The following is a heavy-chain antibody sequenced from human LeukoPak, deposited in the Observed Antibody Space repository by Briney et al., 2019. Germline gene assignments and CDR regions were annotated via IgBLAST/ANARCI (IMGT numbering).Heavy chain of an antibody. CDR1: GGSISSGAYS. CDR2: IYHSGST. J-gene: IGHJ4*02. CDR3: ARSRAMVRGVILPYFDY. V-gene: IGHV4-30-2*01. D-gene: IGHD3-10*01. Sequence: PSQTLSLTCAVSGGSISSGAYSWSWIRQPPGKGLEWIGYIYHSGSTYYNPSLKSRDTISVDRSKNQFSLKLSSVTAADTAVYFCARSRAMVRGVILPYFDYWGQGTLVTVSS.